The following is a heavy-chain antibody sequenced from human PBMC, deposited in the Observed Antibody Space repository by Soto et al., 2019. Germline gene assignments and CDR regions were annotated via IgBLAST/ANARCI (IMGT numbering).Heavy chain of an antibody. Sequence: SETLSLTCTVSGGSISSSSYYWGWIRQPPGKGLEWIGSIYYSGSTFYNPSLKSRVTISVDTSKNQFSLKLSSITAADTTVYYCARAFSYDSSVGPGYFDYWGQGTLVTVSS. J-gene: IGHJ4*02. V-gene: IGHV4-39*01. CDR1: GGSISSSSYY. CDR2: IYYSGST. D-gene: IGHD3-22*01. CDR3: ARAFSYDSSVGPGYFDY.